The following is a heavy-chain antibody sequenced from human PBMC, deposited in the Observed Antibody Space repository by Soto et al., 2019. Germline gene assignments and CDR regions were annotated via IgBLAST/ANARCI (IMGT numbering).Heavy chain of an antibody. Sequence: QVQLQESGPGLVKPSQTLSLTCAVSGDSISSRSHYWNWIRRVPGKGLEFIGYIFYTGATYYNLSLRGRISMSVDTSKNQFSLTLRSVTAADTAIYYCAREGRHSGGMRESWFDPWGQGTQVTVSS. CDR3: AREGRHSGGMRESWFDP. CDR1: GDSISSRSHY. J-gene: IGHJ5*02. CDR2: IFYTGAT. V-gene: IGHV4-31*11. D-gene: IGHD3-10*01.